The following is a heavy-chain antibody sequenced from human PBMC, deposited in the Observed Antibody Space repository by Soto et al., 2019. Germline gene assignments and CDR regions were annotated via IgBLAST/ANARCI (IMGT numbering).Heavy chain of an antibody. CDR3: ARDHDEDFGYDLDYFDF. CDR2: INWNSVTF. D-gene: IGHD5-12*01. V-gene: IGHV3-9*01. Sequence: EAQLVESGGGLGQPGRSLRLYCAASGFTFDNYAMHWVRQGPGKGLEWVSGINWNSVTFDYADSVKGRFTISRDNAKNSLYLQMDSLRPEDTAFYYCARDHDEDFGYDLDYFDFWGRGTLVTVSS. CDR1: GFTFDNYA. J-gene: IGHJ4*02.